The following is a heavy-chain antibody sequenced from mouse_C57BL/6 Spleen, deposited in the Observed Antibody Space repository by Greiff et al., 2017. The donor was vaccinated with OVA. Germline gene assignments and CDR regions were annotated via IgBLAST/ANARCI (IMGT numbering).Heavy chain of an antibody. Sequence: EVHLVESGPGLVKPSQSLSLTCSVTGYSITSGYYWNWIRQFPGNKLEWMGYISYDGSNNYNPSLKNRISITRDTSKNLFFLKLNSVTTEDTATYYCARDGDYFDYWGQGTTLTVSS. V-gene: IGHV3-6*01. CDR1: GYSITSGYY. CDR3: ARDGDYFDY. J-gene: IGHJ2*01. CDR2: ISYDGSN.